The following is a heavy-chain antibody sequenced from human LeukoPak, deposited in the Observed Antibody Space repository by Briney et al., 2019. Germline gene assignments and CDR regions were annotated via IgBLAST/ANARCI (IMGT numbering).Heavy chain of an antibody. CDR3: ARTRRLLLPPDAFDI. CDR1: GGSISSSSYY. Sequence: SETLSLTCTVSGGSISSSSYYWGWIRQPPGKGLEWIGSIYYSGSTYYNPSLKSRVTISVDTSKNQFSLKLSSVTAADTAVYYCARTRRLLLPPDAFDIWGQGTMVTVSS. V-gene: IGHV4-39*01. CDR2: IYYSGST. J-gene: IGHJ3*02. D-gene: IGHD3-22*01.